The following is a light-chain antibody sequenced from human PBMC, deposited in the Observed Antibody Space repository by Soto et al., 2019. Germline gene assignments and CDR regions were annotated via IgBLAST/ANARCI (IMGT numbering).Light chain of an antibody. CDR2: EVS. J-gene: IGLJ2*01. Sequence: QSALTQPASVSGSPGQSITISCTGTSSDVGGYNYVSWYQQHPGKAPKLMIYEVSNRPSGVSDRFSGSKSGNTASLTISGLRAEDEYDYYCSSYTSSSTLIFGGGTKLTVL. CDR1: SSDVGGYNY. CDR3: SSYTSSSTLI. V-gene: IGLV2-14*01.